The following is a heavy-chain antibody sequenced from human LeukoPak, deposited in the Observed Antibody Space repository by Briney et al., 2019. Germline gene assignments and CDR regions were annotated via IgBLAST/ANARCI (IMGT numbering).Heavy chain of an antibody. Sequence: ASVKVSCKASGYTFTSYYMHWVRQAPGQGLEWMGIINPSGGSTSYAQKFQGRVTMTRDTSTSTVYMELSSLRSEDTAVYYCARGALPYYYDSSGYPDAFDIWGQGTMVTVSS. CDR3: ARGALPYYYDSSGYPDAFDI. J-gene: IGHJ3*02. V-gene: IGHV1-46*01. D-gene: IGHD3-22*01. CDR1: GYTFTSYY. CDR2: INPSGGST.